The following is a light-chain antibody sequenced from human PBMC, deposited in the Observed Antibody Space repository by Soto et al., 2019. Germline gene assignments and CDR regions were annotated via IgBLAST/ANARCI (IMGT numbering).Light chain of an antibody. CDR1: QSISTY. Sequence: DIQMTQYPSSVSASVGDRVTITCLASQSISTYLNWYQQKPGKAPKVLIYAASNLQSGVPPRFSGSGSGTDFTLTISSLQPEDVATYFCQQSYRTPITFGQGTRLEIK. CDR2: AAS. J-gene: IGKJ5*01. V-gene: IGKV1-39*01. CDR3: QQSYRTPIT.